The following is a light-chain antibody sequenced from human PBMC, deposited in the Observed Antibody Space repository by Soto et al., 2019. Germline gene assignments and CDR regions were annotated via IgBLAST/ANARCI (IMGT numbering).Light chain of an antibody. J-gene: IGLJ3*02. CDR2: DVS. CDR3: EAWDDSLNGHV. V-gene: IGLV2-11*01. Sequence: QSALTQPRSVSGSPGQSVTISCTGTSSDVGGYNYVSWYQQHPGKAPKLMIYDVSKRPSGVPDRFSGSKSGNTASLTISGLQAEDEADYYCEAWDDSLNGHVFGGGTQLTVL. CDR1: SSDVGGYNY.